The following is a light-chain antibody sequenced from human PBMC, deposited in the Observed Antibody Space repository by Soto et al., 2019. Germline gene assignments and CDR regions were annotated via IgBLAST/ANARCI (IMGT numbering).Light chain of an antibody. CDR1: SSNIGGNT. V-gene: IGLV1-44*01. CDR3: SSYAGSNNFCYV. Sequence: QSVLTQSPSASGTPGQRVTISCSGSSSNIGGNTVNWYQQLPGTAPKLLIFFSSHRPSGVPDRFSGSKSGSSASLAISGLQSEDEANYYCSSYAGSNNFCYVFGTGTKLTVL. J-gene: IGLJ1*01. CDR2: FSS.